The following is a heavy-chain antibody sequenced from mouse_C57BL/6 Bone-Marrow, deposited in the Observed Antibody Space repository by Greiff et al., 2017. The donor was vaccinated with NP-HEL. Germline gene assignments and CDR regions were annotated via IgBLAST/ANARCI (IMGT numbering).Heavy chain of an antibody. J-gene: IGHJ3*01. CDR3: TRSFPWFAY. CDR1: GYTFTDYE. Sequence: VKLMESGAELVRPGASVTLSCKASGYTFTDYEMHWVKQTPVHGLEWIGAIDPETGGTAYNQKFKGKAILTADKSSSTAYMELRSLTSEDSAVYYCTRSFPWFAYWGQGTLVTVSA. CDR2: IDPETGGT. V-gene: IGHV1-15*01.